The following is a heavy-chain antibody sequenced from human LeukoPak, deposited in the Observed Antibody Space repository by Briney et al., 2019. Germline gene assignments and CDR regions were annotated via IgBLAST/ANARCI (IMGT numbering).Heavy chain of an antibody. CDR1: GFTFSSYS. CDR3: AFSGNYYGVY. V-gene: IGHV3-21*01. CDR2: IGTSTTYI. Sequence: GGSLRLSCAASGFTFSSYSMNWVRQAPWKGLEWVSSIGTSTTYIYYADSVKGRFTISRDNAKNSLYLQMNSLRAEDTAVYYCAFSGNYYGVYWGQGTLVTVSS. J-gene: IGHJ4*02. D-gene: IGHD1-26*01.